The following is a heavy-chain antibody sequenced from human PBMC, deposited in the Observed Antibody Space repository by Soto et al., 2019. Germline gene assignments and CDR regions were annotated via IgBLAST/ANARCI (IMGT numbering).Heavy chain of an antibody. D-gene: IGHD1-26*01. J-gene: IGHJ4*02. CDR3: AKDGSHNFDY. CDR1: GFTFSHYA. V-gene: IGHV3-30*18. CDR2: MSYDGSNE. Sequence: QVQLVESGGGVVQPGRSLRLSCAASGFTFSHYAMHWVRQAPGKGLEWVALMSYDGSNEYYADSVKGQFTISRDNSKNTLYLQMNSLRAEDTAVYYCAKDGSHNFDYWGQGTLVTVSS.